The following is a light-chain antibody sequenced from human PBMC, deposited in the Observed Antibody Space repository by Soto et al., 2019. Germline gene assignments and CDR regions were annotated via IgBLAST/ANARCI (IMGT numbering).Light chain of an antibody. CDR1: QSVSSN. J-gene: IGKJ1*01. CDR2: GAS. CDR3: QQYNNWPPWT. Sequence: EIVMTQSPATLSVSPGERATLSCRASQSVSSNLAWYQQKPGQAPRLLIYGASTRATGIPARFSGRGSGTEFTLTISSLQSEDFAFYYCQQYNNWPPWTFGQWTKVEIK. V-gene: IGKV3-15*01.